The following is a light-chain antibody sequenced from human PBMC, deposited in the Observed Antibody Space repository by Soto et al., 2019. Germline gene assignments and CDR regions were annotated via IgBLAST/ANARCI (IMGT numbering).Light chain of an antibody. CDR1: SSDVGGYNY. CDR3: SSYTRSSTLYV. V-gene: IGLV2-14*01. J-gene: IGLJ1*01. Sequence: QSALTQPASLSESPGQSITISCSGTSSDVGGYNYVSWYQQHPGKAPKLMIYDVSNRPSGVSNRFSGSKSGNTASLTISGLQTEDEADYYCSSYTRSSTLYVFGTGTKLTVL. CDR2: DVS.